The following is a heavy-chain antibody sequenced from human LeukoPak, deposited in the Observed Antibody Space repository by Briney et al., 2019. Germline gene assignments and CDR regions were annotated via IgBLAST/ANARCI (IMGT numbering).Heavy chain of an antibody. CDR3: ARAGRWQAGTDAFDI. J-gene: IGHJ3*02. D-gene: IGHD4-23*01. Sequence: GGSQRLFCAASRFTFYRCGMLGVRQAPGKGLVGGVVIWNDGSNKYYADSVKGRFTISRDNSKNTLYLQMNSLRAEDTAVYYCARAGRWQAGTDAFDIWGQGTMVTVSS. CDR1: RFTFYRCG. CDR2: IWNDGSNK. V-gene: IGHV3-33*01.